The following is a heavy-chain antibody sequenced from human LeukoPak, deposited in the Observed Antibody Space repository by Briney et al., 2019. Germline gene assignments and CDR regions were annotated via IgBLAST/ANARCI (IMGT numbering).Heavy chain of an antibody. Sequence: SETLSLTCAVYGGSFSGYYWSWICQPPGKGLEWIGEINHSGSTNYNPSLKSRVTISVDASKNQFSLKLSSVTAADTAVYYCARGLAYCGGDCYYPIFDYWGQGTLVTVSS. D-gene: IGHD2-21*02. V-gene: IGHV4-34*01. CDR1: GGSFSGYY. CDR3: ARGLAYCGGDCYYPIFDY. CDR2: INHSGST. J-gene: IGHJ4*02.